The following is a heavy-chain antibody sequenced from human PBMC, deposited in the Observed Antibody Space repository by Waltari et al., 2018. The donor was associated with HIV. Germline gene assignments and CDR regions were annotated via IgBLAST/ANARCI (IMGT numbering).Heavy chain of an antibody. D-gene: IGHD5-18*01. Sequence: EVQLVESGGGLVQPGRSLRLSCTASGFTFGDYAMSWVRQAPGKGLEWVGFIRSKAYGGTTEYAASVKGRFTISRDDSKSIAYLQMNSLKTEDTAVYYCTSPKSVGQLWLVYWGQGTLVTVSS. V-gene: IGHV3-49*04. CDR2: IRSKAYGGTT. J-gene: IGHJ4*02. CDR1: GFTFGDYA. CDR3: TSPKSVGQLWLVY.